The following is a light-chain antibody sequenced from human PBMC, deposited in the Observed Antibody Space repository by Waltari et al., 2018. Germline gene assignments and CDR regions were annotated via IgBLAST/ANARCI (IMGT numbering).Light chain of an antibody. V-gene: IGLV3-21*02. CDR1: KIGSKN. J-gene: IGLJ2*01. Sequence: SYVLTQPPPVSVAPGQTATITSGGNKIGSKNVQRYPQRPGQAPVLVVHDESQRPPGIPERFSGSNSRNTATLTVHRVEAGDEADYYCHVWDTSSDSQIFGGGTKLTVL. CDR2: DES. CDR3: HVWDTSSDSQI.